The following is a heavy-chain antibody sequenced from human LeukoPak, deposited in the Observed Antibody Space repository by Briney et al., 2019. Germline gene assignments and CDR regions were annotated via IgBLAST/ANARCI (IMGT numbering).Heavy chain of an antibody. D-gene: IGHD5-18*01. CDR2: IWYDGSNK. V-gene: IGHV3-33*06. J-gene: IGHJ4*02. CDR3: AKEGIQLWLFDY. CDR1: GFTFSSYG. Sequence: GGSLRLSCAASGFTFSSYGMHWVRQAPGKGLEWVAVIWYDGSNKYYADSVKVRFTISRDNSKNTLYLQMNSLRAEDTAVYYCAKEGIQLWLFDYWGQGTLVTVSS.